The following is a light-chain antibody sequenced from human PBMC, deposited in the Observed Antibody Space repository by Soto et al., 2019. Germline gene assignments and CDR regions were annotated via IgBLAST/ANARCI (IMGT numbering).Light chain of an antibody. CDR1: QAISNY. CDR3: QQYNIYLYT. J-gene: IGKJ2*01. CDR2: SAS. Sequence: DIQMTQSPSSLSASVGDRVTITCRASQAISNYLAWYQQKPGKLPKLLIYSASTLQPGVSSRFSGSGSGTEFTLTISSLQPDDFATYYCQQYNIYLYTFGQGTKLEIK. V-gene: IGKV1-27*01.